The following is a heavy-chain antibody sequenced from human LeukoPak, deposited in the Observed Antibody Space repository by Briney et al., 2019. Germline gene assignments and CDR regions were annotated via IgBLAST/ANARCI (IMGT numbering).Heavy chain of an antibody. CDR1: GYTFTGYY. V-gene: IGHV1-2*02. CDR2: INPNSGGT. Sequence: ASVKVSCKASGYTFTGYYMHWVRQAPGQGLEWMGWINPNSGGTNYAQKFQGRVTMTRDTSISTAYMELSRLRSDDTAVYYCARGNVGGSGSPPDYYGMDVWGQGTTVTVSS. J-gene: IGHJ6*02. D-gene: IGHD3-10*01. CDR3: ARGNVGGSGSPPDYYGMDV.